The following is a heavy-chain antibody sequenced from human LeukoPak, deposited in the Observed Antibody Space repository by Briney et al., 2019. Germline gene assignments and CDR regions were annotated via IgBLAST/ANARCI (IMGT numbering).Heavy chain of an antibody. CDR1: GFTFSDYN. D-gene: IGHD6-13*01. V-gene: IGHV3-49*03. Sequence: PGGSLRLSCAASGFTFSDYNMRWIRQAPGKGLEWVGFIRSKSYGGTTEYAASVKGRFTISRDDSKSIAYLQMNSLKTEDTAVYYCTTQTRIATAYYWGQGTLVTVSS. J-gene: IGHJ4*02. CDR2: IRSKSYGGTT. CDR3: TTQTRIATAYY.